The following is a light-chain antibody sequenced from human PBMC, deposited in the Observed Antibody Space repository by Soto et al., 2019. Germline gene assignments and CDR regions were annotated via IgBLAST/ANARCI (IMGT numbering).Light chain of an antibody. CDR3: QQYNSYSET. Sequence: EIQMTQFPATLSESIGDRVTITCRASQSISSWLAWYQQKPGKAPKLLIYDASSLESGVPSRFSGSGSGTEFTLTISSLQPDDFATYYCQQYNSYSETFGQGTKVDIK. V-gene: IGKV1-5*01. CDR1: QSISSW. J-gene: IGKJ1*01. CDR2: DAS.